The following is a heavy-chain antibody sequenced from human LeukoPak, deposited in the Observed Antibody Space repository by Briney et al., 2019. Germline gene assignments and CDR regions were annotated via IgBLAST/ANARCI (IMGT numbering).Heavy chain of an antibody. CDR3: AKGGSYDILTGYFDY. D-gene: IGHD3-9*01. CDR1: GFTFSSYA. J-gene: IGHJ4*02. CDR2: ISGSGGST. Sequence: GGSLRLSCAASGFTFSSYAMSWVRQAPGKGLEWVSAISGSGGSTYYADSVKGRFTISRDNSKNTLYLQMNSLRAEDTAEYYCAKGGSYDILTGYFDYWGQGTLVTVSS. V-gene: IGHV3-23*01.